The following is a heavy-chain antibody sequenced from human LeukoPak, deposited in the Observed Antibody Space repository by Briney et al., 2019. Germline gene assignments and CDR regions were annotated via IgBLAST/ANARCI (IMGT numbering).Heavy chain of an antibody. V-gene: IGHV4-34*01. D-gene: IGHD6-13*01. J-gene: IGHJ4*02. CDR2: INHSGST. Sequence: SETLSLTCAVYGGSFSGYYWSWIRQPPGKGLEWIGEINHSGSTNYNPSLKSRATISVDTSKNQFSLKLSSVTAADTAVYYCATRIMAAGRQKRGCYFDYWGQGTLVTVSS. CDR3: ATRIMAAGRQKRGCYFDY. CDR1: GGSFSGYY.